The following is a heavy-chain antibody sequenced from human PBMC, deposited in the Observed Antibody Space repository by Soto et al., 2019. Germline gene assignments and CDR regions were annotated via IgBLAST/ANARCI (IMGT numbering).Heavy chain of an antibody. CDR1: GASLSSGGYY. J-gene: IGHJ4*02. D-gene: IGHD3-22*01. V-gene: IGHV4-31*03. CDR2: IYFDGMT. CDR3: ARARYGDYYAY. Sequence: QVQLLESGPGLVKPSQTLSLSCIVSGASLSSGGYYWNWIRQHPGKGLEWIGYIYFDGMTYYNPSLESRVAMSIAASKNQFSLHLSSVTAADTAVYYCARARYGDYYAYWGQGILVTVSS.